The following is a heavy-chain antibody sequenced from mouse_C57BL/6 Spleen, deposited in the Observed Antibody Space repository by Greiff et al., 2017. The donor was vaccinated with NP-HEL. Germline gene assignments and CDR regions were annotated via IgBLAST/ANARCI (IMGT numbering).Heavy chain of an antibody. CDR1: GFTFSDYG. J-gene: IGHJ4*01. Sequence: EVMLAESGGGLVKPGGSLKLSCAASGFTFSDYGMHWVRQAPEKGLEWVAYISSGSSTIYYADTVKGRFTISRDNAKNTLFLQMTSLRSEDTAMYYCARDYDYDPYYAMDYWGQGTSVTVSS. D-gene: IGHD2-4*01. CDR3: ARDYDYDPYYAMDY. CDR2: ISSGSSTI. V-gene: IGHV5-17*01.